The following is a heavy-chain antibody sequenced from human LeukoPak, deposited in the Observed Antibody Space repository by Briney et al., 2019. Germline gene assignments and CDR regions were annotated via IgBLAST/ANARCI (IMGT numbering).Heavy chain of an antibody. CDR1: GFTVSTNY. Sequence: PGGSLRLSCAASGFTVSTNYMSWVRQAPGKGLEWVSLIYSGGSTYYADSVKGRFTISRDNSKNTLYLQMNSLRAEDTALYYCARGGIGYYDSSGYDEYFRHWGQGTLVTVSS. V-gene: IGHV3-66*01. CDR3: ARGGIGYYDSSGYDEYFRH. CDR2: IYSGGST. J-gene: IGHJ1*01. D-gene: IGHD3-22*01.